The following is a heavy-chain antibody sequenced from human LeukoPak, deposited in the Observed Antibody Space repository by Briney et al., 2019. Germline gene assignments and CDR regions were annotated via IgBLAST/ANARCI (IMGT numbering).Heavy chain of an antibody. CDR1: GYTFTGYH. J-gene: IGHJ6*03. Sequence: GASVKVSCKASGYTFTGYHMHWVRQAPGQGLEWMGWINPNSGDTNNAQKFQGRVTMTRDTSISTAYMELSSLRSDDTAVYYCAKDRTSQPSYYYYMDVWGKGTTVIASS. D-gene: IGHD3/OR15-3a*01. CDR2: INPNSGDT. CDR3: AKDRTSQPSYYYYMDV. V-gene: IGHV1-2*02.